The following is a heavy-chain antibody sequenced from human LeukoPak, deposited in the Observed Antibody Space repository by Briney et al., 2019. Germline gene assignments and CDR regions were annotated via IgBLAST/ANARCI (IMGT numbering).Heavy chain of an antibody. CDR2: IIPIFGTA. J-gene: IGHJ5*02. Sequence: GSSVKVSCKASGGTFSSYAISWVRQAPGQGLEWMGGIIPIFGTANYAQKFQGRVTITADESTSTAYMELSSLRSEDTAVYYCAREVKKRTYYYDSSGYHDWFDPWGQGTLVTVSS. D-gene: IGHD3-22*01. CDR3: AREVKKRTYYYDSSGYHDWFDP. CDR1: GGTFSSYA. V-gene: IGHV1-69*01.